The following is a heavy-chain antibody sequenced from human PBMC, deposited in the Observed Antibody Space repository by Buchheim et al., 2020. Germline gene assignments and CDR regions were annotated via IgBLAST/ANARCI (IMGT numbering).Heavy chain of an antibody. D-gene: IGHD2-15*01. Sequence: QVQLVESGGGVVQPGRSLRLSCAASGFTFSRYHMHWVRQAPGKGLEWLAVISYAGSHKYYADSVKGRFTMSRENSKNTLYVQMNSLRAEDTAVYYCAKDRSYCSGGSCPNYFDYWGQGTL. CDR2: ISYAGSHK. J-gene: IGHJ4*02. V-gene: IGHV3-30*18. CDR3: AKDRSYCSGGSCPNYFDY. CDR1: GFTFSRYH.